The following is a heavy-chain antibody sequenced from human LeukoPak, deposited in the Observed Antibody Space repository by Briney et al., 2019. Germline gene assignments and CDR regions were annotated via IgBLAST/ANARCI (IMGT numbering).Heavy chain of an antibody. CDR1: GDSVSSNSAA. CDR3: ARGNEAVAGTVIDY. CDR2: TYYRSKLYN. V-gene: IGHV6-1*01. J-gene: IGHJ4*02. D-gene: IGHD6-19*01. Sequence: SQTLSLTCAISGDSVSSNSAAWNWIRQSPSRGLEWLGRTYYRSKLYNDYALSVKSRITINPDTSKNQFSLQLNSVTPEDTAVYYCARGNEAVAGTVIDYWGQGTLVTVSS.